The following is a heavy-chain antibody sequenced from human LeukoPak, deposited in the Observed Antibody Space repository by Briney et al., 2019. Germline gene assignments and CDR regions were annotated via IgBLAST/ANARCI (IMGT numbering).Heavy chain of an antibody. J-gene: IGHJ4*02. CDR2: IYSGGST. CDR3: AREREYYDSSGYGYYFDY. CDR1: GFTVSSNY. Sequence: GGSLRLSCAASGFTVSSNYMSWVRQAPGKGLEWVSVIYSGGSTYYADSVKGRFTISRDNSKSTLYLQMNSLRAEDTAVYYCAREREYYDSSGYGYYFDYWGQGTLVTVSS. D-gene: IGHD3-22*01. V-gene: IGHV3-66*01.